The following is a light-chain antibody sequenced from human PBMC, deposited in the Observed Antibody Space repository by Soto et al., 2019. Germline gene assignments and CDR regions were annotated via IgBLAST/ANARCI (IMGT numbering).Light chain of an antibody. J-gene: IGKJ2*01. V-gene: IGKV3-15*01. CDR3: QQYNNWPYT. Sequence: EIVMTQSPATLSVSSGESATLSCRASQSVSSNLARYQQKPRQAPSLLIYGASTRATGIPARFSGSGSGTEFTLSISSLQSEDFAVYYCQQYNNWPYTFGQGTKVDIK. CDR2: GAS. CDR1: QSVSSN.